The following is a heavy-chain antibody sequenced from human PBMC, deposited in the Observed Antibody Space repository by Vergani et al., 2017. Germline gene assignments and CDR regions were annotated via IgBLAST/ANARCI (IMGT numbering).Heavy chain of an antibody. Sequence: QLQLQESGPGLVKPSETLSLTCTVSGGSISSSSYYWGWIRQPPGKGLEWIGSIYYSGSTYYNPSPKSRVTISGDTSKNQFSRKLSSVTAADTAVYYCARQTKVVPAAMRVVWWFDPWGQGTLVTVSS. CDR2: IYYSGST. D-gene: IGHD2-2*01. J-gene: IGHJ5*02. CDR3: ARQTKVVPAAMRVVWWFDP. CDR1: GGSISSSSYY. V-gene: IGHV4-39*01.